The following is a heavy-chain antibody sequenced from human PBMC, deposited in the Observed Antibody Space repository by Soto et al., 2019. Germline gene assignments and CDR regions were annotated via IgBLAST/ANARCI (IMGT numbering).Heavy chain of an antibody. D-gene: IGHD6-19*01. CDR1: GFTFSSYA. V-gene: IGHV3-30-3*01. J-gene: IGHJ6*02. Sequence: GGSLRLSCAASGFTFSSYAMHWVRQAPGKGLEWVAVISYDGSNKYYADSVKGRFTISRDNSKNTLYLQMNSLRAEDTAVYYCARVRQWLPRPDYYYYGMDVWGQGTTVTVSS. CDR3: ARVRQWLPRPDYYYYGMDV. CDR2: ISYDGSNK.